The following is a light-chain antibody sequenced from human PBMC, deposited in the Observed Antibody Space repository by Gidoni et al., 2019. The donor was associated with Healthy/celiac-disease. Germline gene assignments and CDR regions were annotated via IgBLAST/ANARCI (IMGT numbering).Light chain of an antibody. Sequence: EIVLTQSPGTLSLSPGERATLSCRASQSVSSSYLAWYQQKPGQAPRLLIYGASSRATGIPDRFSGSGSGTDFTLTISRLEPEDFAVYYCQQYGSSPPLITFXXXTRLEIK. V-gene: IGKV3-20*01. CDR1: QSVSSSY. CDR3: QQYGSSPPLIT. CDR2: GAS. J-gene: IGKJ5*01.